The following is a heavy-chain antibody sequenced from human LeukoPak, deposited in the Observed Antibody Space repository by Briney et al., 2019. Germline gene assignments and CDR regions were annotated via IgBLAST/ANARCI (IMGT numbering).Heavy chain of an antibody. J-gene: IGHJ4*02. V-gene: IGHV1-18*01. CDR3: PRDMRIVVVPAAMPFLGY. D-gene: IGHD2-2*01. CDR2: ISAYNGNT. Sequence: ASVKVSCKASGYTFTSYGISWVRQAPGKGLEWMGWISAYNGNTNYAQKLQGRVTITTDTSTSKAYMEVRSLRYDDTAVYYCPRDMRIVVVPAAMPFLGYWGQGTLVTVSS. CDR1: GYTFTSYG.